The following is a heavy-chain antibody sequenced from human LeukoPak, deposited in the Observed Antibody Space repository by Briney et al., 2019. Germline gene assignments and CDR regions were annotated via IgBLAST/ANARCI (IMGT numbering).Heavy chain of an antibody. CDR1: GFTFSDFW. V-gene: IGHV3-7*01. D-gene: IGHD3-10*01. Sequence: PGGSLRLSCAASGFTFSDFWMTWARQAPGKGLEWVATIKQDGSEKYYVDSVRGRFTISRDNAKNSLYLQMNSLRAEDTAVYYCARRGWFGELFPANYWGQGTLVTVSS. CDR3: ARRGWFGELFPANY. J-gene: IGHJ4*02. CDR2: IKQDGSEK.